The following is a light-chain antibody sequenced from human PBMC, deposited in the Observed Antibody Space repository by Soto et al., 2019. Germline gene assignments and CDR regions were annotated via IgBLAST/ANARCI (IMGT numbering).Light chain of an antibody. CDR2: GAS. Sequence: EIVMTQSPAPLSVSPGERATLSCRASQSVSSNLAWYQQKPGQAPRLLIYGASTRATGIPARFSGSGSGTEFTLTISSLQSEDVAVYYCQQYNNWPRTLGQGTKVDIK. V-gene: IGKV3-15*01. J-gene: IGKJ1*01. CDR1: QSVSSN. CDR3: QQYNNWPRT.